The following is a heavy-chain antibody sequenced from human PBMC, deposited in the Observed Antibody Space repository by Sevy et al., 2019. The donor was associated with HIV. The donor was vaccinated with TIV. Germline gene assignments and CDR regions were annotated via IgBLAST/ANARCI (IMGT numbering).Heavy chain of an antibody. CDR2: IYYSGST. V-gene: IGHV4-59*02. CDR3: AGGTPYIAAAGKYYYYNGMDV. J-gene: IGHJ6*02. D-gene: IGHD6-13*01. CDR1: GGSVSSYF. Sequence: SETLSLTCTVSGGSVSSYFWSWIRQPPGKGLEWIGYIYYSGSTDYNPSLKSRVTISLETSKNQLSLKLSSVTAADTAVYYCAGGTPYIAAAGKYYYYNGMDVWGQGTTVTVSS.